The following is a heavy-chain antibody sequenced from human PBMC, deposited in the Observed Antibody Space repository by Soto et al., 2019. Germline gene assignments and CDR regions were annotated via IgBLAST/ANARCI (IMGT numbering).Heavy chain of an antibody. D-gene: IGHD5-18*01. J-gene: IGHJ4*02. V-gene: IGHV1-69*01. CDR3: ARSRGQRIQLWSQTEYFDY. CDR1: GGTFSSYA. Sequence: QVQLVQSGAEVKKPGSSVKVSCKASGGTFSSYAISWVRQAPGQGLEWMGGIIPIFGTANYAQKFQGRVTITADESTSTACMELSSLGSEDTAVYYWARSRGQRIQLWSQTEYFDYWGQGTLGTVSS. CDR2: IIPIFGTA.